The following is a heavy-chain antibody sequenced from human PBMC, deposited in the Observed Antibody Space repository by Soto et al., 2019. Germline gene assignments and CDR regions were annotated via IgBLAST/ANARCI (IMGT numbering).Heavy chain of an antibody. Sequence: PGGSLRLSCAASGLTFSSYAMSWVRQARGKGLEWVSTISGSDGRTYSTDSVQGRFTISRDNSRNTAYLQMNGLSGEDTAVYYCAKGVSQYTPLALFDYWGRGTLVTVSS. V-gene: IGHV3-23*01. J-gene: IGHJ4*02. CDR3: AKGVSQYTPLALFDY. CDR2: ISGSDGRT. D-gene: IGHD5-18*01. CDR1: GLTFSSYA.